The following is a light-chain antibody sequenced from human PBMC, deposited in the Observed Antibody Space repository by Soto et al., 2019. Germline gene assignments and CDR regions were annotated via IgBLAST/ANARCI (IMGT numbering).Light chain of an antibody. J-gene: IGLJ3*02. CDR3: TSFTTTGAWV. V-gene: IGLV2-14*03. Sequence: QSALTQPASVSGSPGQSITISCTGTSSDVGGYDYVSWYQQHPGKAPKLIIYDISNRPSGFSNRFSGSKSGNTASLTISGLQAEDEADYYCTSFTTTGAWVFGGGTKLTVL. CDR1: SSDVGGYDY. CDR2: DIS.